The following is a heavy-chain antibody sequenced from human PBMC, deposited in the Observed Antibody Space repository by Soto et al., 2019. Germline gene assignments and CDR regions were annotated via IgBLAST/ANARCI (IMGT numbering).Heavy chain of an antibody. CDR1: GYSFTNND. J-gene: IGHJ5*02. CDR2: ISAYNGNT. Sequence: VSVKVSCKAFGYSFTNNDVSWVRQAPGQGLEWMGSISAYNGNTNYAQKLQGRVTMTTDTSTSTAYMELRSLRSDDTAVYYCARAITMIVVVSYNWFDPWGQGTLVTVSS. CDR3: ARAITMIVVVSYNWFDP. D-gene: IGHD3-22*01. V-gene: IGHV1-18*01.